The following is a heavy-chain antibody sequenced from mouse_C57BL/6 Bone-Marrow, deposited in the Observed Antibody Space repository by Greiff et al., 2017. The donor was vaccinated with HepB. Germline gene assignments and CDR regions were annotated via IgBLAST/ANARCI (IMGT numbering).Heavy chain of an antibody. J-gene: IGHJ1*03. D-gene: IGHD2-3*01. CDR2: ISSGSSTI. V-gene: IGHV5-17*01. CDR3: ASGDGYYVWYFDV. CDR1: GFTFSDYG. Sequence: EVKLVESGGGLVKPGGSLKLSCAASGFTFSDYGMHWVRQAPEKGLEWVAYISSGSSTIYYADTVKGRFTISRDNAKNTLFLQMTSLRSEDTAMYYCASGDGYYVWYFDVWGTGTTVTVSS.